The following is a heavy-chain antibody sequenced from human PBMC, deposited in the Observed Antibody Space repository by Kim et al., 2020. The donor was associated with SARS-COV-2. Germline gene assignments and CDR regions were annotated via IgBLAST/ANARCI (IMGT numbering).Heavy chain of an antibody. Sequence: SETLSLTCTVSGYSISSGYYWGWIRQPPGKGLEWIGGIYHSGRTYYNPSLKSRVTISADTSKNNFSLKLSSVTAADTAAYYCARAPGVGILDYWVQGTRV. V-gene: IGHV4-38-2*02. D-gene: IGHD3-10*01. CDR1: GYSISSGYY. J-gene: IGHJ4*02. CDR2: IYHSGRT. CDR3: ARAPGVGILDY.